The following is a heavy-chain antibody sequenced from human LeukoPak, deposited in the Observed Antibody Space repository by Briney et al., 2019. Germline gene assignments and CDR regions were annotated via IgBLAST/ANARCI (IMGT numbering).Heavy chain of an antibody. CDR1: GGSISYYY. D-gene: IGHD6-13*01. CDR2: IYYSGST. J-gene: IGHJ4*02. V-gene: IGHV4-59*12. CDR3: ARGIGAQQQLVRVRATGNRPSPFDY. Sequence: PSETLSLTCTVSGGSISYYYWSWIRQPPGKGLEWIGYIYYSGSTNYNPSLKSRVTISVDTSKNQFSLKLSSVTAADTAVYYCARGIGAQQQLVRVRATGNRPSPFDYWGQGTLVTVSS.